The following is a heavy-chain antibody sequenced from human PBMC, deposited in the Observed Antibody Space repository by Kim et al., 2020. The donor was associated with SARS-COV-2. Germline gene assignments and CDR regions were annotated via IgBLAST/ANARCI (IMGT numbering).Heavy chain of an antibody. CDR2: IYYSGST. Sequence: SETLSLTCTVSGGSISSSSYYWGWIRQPPGKGLEWIGSIYYSGSTYYNPSLKSRVTISVDTSKNQFSLKLSSVTAADTAVYYCARGLRWFGGLFDTDGM. D-gene: IGHD3-10*01. CDR1: GGSISSSSYY. V-gene: IGHV4-39*01. CDR3: ARGLRWFGGLFDTDGM. J-gene: IGHJ6*01.